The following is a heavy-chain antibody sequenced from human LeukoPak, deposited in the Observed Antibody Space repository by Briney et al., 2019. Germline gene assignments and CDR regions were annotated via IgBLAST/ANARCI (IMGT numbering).Heavy chain of an antibody. D-gene: IGHD1-26*01. CDR1: GFTFSSYT. Sequence: PGGSLRVSCAASGFTFSSYTMNWVRQAPGKGLEWVSSISSSSSYIYYADSVKGRFTISRDNAKNSLYLQMNSLRAEDTAAYYCARDPSSGSYVFDYWGQGTLVTVSS. J-gene: IGHJ4*02. V-gene: IGHV3-21*01. CDR2: ISSSSSYI. CDR3: ARDPSSGSYVFDY.